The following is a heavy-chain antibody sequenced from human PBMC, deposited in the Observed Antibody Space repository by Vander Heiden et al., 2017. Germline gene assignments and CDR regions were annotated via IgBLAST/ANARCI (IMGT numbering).Heavy chain of an antibody. CDR1: GFPVSSNY. V-gene: IGHV3-53*01. CDR3: TRTLEFDI. J-gene: IGHJ3*02. Sequence: EVQLVESGGGLIQPGGSLRLSCAASGFPVSSNYMSWVRQAPGKGLEWVSVIYSGGSTYYADSVKGRFTISRDNSKNTLYLQMNNLRAEDTAVYYCTRTLEFDIWGQGTMVTVSS. CDR2: IYSGGST.